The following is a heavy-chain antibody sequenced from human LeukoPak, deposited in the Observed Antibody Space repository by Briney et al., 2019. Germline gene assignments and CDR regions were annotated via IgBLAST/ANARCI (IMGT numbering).Heavy chain of an antibody. J-gene: IGHJ4*02. CDR3: AKGTVRSYYGSGSYYDY. Sequence: PGGSLRLSCAASGFTFSSYEMNWVRQAPGKGLEWVSYISSSGSTIYYADSVKGRFTISRDNAKNSLYLQMNSLRAEDTAVYYCAKGTVRSYYGSGSYYDYWGQGTLVTVSS. CDR2: ISSSGSTI. D-gene: IGHD3-10*01. V-gene: IGHV3-48*03. CDR1: GFTFSSYE.